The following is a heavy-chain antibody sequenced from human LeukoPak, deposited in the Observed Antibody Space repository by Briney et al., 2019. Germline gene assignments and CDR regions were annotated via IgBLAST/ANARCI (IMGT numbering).Heavy chain of an antibody. J-gene: IGHJ4*02. CDR3: VRDYFRGDIVATIMDY. CDR2: INPNIGGT. Sequence: GASVKVSCKASGYMFTGNYMHWVRQAPGQGLEWMGWINPNIGGTNYAQKFQGRVTMTRDTSICTAYMELSRLRSDDTAVYYCVRDYFRGDIVATIMDYWGQGTLVTVSS. V-gene: IGHV1-2*02. D-gene: IGHD5-12*01. CDR1: GYMFTGNY.